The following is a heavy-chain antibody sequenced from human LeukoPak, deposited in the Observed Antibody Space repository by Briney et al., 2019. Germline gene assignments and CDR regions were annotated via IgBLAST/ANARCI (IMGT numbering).Heavy chain of an antibody. CDR1: GGSLTIYY. V-gene: IGHV4-4*07. D-gene: IGHD3-3*01. CDR2: IYTSGST. Sequence: SETLSLTCTVSGGSLTIYYWSWIRQPAGKGLEWIGRIYTSGSTNYNPSLKSRVTMSVDTSKNQFSLKLSSVTAADTAVYYCARDHHDFWSGSYGMDVWGQGTTVTVSS. J-gene: IGHJ6*02. CDR3: ARDHHDFWSGSYGMDV.